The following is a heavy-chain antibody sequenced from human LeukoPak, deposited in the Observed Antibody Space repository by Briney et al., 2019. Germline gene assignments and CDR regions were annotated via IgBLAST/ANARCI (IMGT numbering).Heavy chain of an antibody. V-gene: IGHV4-61*01. CDR1: GGSVSSGSYH. J-gene: IGHJ6*04. CDR3: ARDFRAGMDV. CDR2: IYYSGST. Sequence: SETLSLTCTVSGGSVSSGSYHWSWIRRPPGKGLEWIGYIYYSGSTNYNPSLKSRVTISLDTSKNQFSLKLSSVTAADTAVYYCARDFRAGMDVWGKGTTVTVSS.